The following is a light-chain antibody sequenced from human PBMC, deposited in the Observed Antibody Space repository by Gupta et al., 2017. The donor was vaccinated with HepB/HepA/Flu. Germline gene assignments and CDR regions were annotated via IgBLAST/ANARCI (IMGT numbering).Light chain of an antibody. CDR3: QQENNCPLA. Sequence: TVRTQPPATLSVSPGEGATLSCRASQSVSSNLAWYQQKQGQAPRLLIYGASTRDTGIPARFSGSGSGTEFTLTITSLQSEDFAVYYCQQENNCPLAFGHGTKVDIK. V-gene: IGKV3-15*01. CDR2: GAS. J-gene: IGKJ3*01. CDR1: QSVSSN.